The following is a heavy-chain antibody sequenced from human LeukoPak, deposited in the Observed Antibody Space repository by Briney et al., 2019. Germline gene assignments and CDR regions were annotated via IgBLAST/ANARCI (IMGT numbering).Heavy chain of an antibody. CDR3: ARRSICSSTSCYWGYFDY. Sequence: GGSLRLSCAASGFTFSSYSMNWVRQAPGKGLEWVSSISSSSSYIYYADSVKGRFTISRENAKNSLYLQMNSLRAEDTAVYYCARRSICSSTSCYWGYFDYWGQGTLVTVSS. CDR1: GFTFSSYS. J-gene: IGHJ4*02. D-gene: IGHD2-2*01. V-gene: IGHV3-21*01. CDR2: ISSSSSYI.